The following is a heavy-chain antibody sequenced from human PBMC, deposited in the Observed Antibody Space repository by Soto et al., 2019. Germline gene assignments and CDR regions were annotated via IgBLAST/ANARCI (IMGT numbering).Heavy chain of an antibody. CDR2: IDSSGDTI. J-gene: IGHJ4*02. CDR1: GFTFSDYY. CDR3: XXXXXXDGXKPFDH. Sequence: QVQVVASGGGLVKPGGSLRLSCAASGFTFSDYYMSWIRQXPGKGLEWISYIDSSGDTIYNADSVKGRFSVSRDNAKXXLFLXXXXLXAXXXXXXXXXXXXXXDGXKPFDHWGQGTLVIVSS. V-gene: IGHV3-11*01.